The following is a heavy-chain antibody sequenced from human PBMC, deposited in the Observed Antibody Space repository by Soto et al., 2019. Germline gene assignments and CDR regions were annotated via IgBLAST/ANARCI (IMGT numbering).Heavy chain of an antibody. D-gene: IGHD6-13*01. CDR3: ARAERRRAATSEYYYYGMDV. CDR1: GGSISSHY. CDR2: VYYSGST. V-gene: IGHV4-59*11. J-gene: IGHJ6*02. Sequence: SETLSLTCTVSGGSISSHYWSWIRQPPGQGLEWIGYVYYSGSTNYNPSLKSRVTISVDKSKNQFSLKLSSVTAADTAVYYCARAERRRAATSEYYYYGMDVWGQGTTVTVSS.